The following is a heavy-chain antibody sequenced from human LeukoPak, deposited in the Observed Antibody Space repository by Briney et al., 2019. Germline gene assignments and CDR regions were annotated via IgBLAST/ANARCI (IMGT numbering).Heavy chain of an antibody. Sequence: GGSLRLSCAASGFTFDDYAMFWVRQAPGEGLEWVSGTSWDSRNIGYAASVKGRFTVSRDNGKNSLYLQINSLRVEDTALYYCARGNRDTSGFYYYYGMDVWGQGTTVSVSS. D-gene: IGHD6-19*01. CDR1: GFTFDDYA. V-gene: IGHV3-9*01. CDR2: TSWDSRNI. J-gene: IGHJ6*02. CDR3: ARGNRDTSGFYYYYGMDV.